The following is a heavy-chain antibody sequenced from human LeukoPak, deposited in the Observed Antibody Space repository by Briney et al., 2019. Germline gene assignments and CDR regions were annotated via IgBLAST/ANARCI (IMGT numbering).Heavy chain of an antibody. V-gene: IGHV3-21*01. Sequence: GGSLRLSCAASGFTFSSYSMNWVRQAPGKGLEWVSSISSSSSYIYYADSVKGRFTISRDNAKNSLYLQMDSLRAEDTAVYYCARDRTYCSGGRCYDLFDIWGQGTMVTVSS. J-gene: IGHJ3*02. CDR1: GFTFSSYS. CDR3: ARDRTYCSGGRCYDLFDI. D-gene: IGHD2-15*01. CDR2: ISSSSSYI.